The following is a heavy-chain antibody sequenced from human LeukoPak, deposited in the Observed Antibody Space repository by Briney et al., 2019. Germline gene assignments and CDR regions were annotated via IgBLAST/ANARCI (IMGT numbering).Heavy chain of an antibody. CDR1: GITLSNYG. CDR2: ISGSGGST. CDR3: AKRGVVIRVVLVGFHKEAYYFDS. V-gene: IGHV3-23*01. D-gene: IGHD3-10*01. J-gene: IGHJ4*02. Sequence: GGSLRLSCAVSGITLSNYGMSWVRQAPGKGLEWVAGISGSGGSTNYADSVKGRFSISRDTPKNTLYLQMNSLRAEDTAVYFCAKRGVVIRVVLVGFHKEAYYFDSWGQGALVTVSS.